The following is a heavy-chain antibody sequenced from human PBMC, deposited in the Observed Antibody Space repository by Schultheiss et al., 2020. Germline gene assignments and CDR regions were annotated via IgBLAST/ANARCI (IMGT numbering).Heavy chain of an antibody. Sequence: SETLSLTCTVSGGSTINTQYYWAWIRQPPGKGLEWVASVYHGGNTYYKPSLRSRVTISIDTSNDQFFLSLDSVTAADTAVYYCARKRENGGWFAFDYWGQGTLVTVSS. CDR1: GGSTINTQYY. D-gene: IGHD6-19*01. CDR2: VYHGGNT. V-gene: IGHV4-39*07. CDR3: ARKRENGGWFAFDY. J-gene: IGHJ4*02.